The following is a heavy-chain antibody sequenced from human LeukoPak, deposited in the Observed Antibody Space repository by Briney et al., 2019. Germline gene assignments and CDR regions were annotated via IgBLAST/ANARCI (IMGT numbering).Heavy chain of an antibody. CDR2: IKSDGSRI. CDR3: ARDSSGTY. V-gene: IGHV3-74*01. CDR1: GFTFSSYG. J-gene: IGHJ4*02. Sequence: GGSLRLSCAASGFTFSSYGMHWVRQAPGKGLVWVSGIKSDGSRISYADSVKGRFTISRDNAKNTLYLQMNSLRAEDTAVYYCARDSSGTYWGQGTLVTVSS. D-gene: IGHD6-19*01.